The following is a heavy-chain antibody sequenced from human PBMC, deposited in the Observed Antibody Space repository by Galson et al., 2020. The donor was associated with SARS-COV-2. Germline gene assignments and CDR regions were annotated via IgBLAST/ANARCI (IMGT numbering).Heavy chain of an antibody. D-gene: IGHD3-22*01. CDR2: ISYAEITK. CDR1: GFTFSTYG. Sequence: GGSLRLSCAASGFTFSTYGMHWVRQIPDKGLEWVASISYAEITKFYVDSVKGRFTISRDNFQNTLYLQLNNLRTEDTAVYYCARDAFRYDDSHGSKANWFDPWGQGTLVTVSS. CDR3: ARDAFRYDDSHGSKANWFDP. V-gene: IGHV3-30*03. J-gene: IGHJ5*02.